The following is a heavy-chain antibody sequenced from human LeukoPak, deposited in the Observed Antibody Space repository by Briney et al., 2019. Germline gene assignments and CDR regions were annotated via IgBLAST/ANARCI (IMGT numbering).Heavy chain of an antibody. CDR3: ARYGLKITMVRGPPLDY. CDR1: GFTFSSYW. V-gene: IGHV3-7*01. D-gene: IGHD3-10*01. CDR2: IKQDGSEK. Sequence: GGSLRLSCAASGFTFSSYWMSWVRQAPGKGLEWVANIKQDGSEKYYVDSVKGRFTISRDNAKNSLYLQMNSLRAEDTAVYYCARYGLKITMVRGPPLDYWGQGALVTVSS. J-gene: IGHJ4*02.